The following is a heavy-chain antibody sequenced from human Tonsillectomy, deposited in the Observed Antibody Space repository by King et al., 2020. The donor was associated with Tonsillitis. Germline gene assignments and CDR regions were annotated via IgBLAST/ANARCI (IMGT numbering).Heavy chain of an antibody. D-gene: IGHD6-13*01. Sequence: VQLVESGAEVKKPGASVKVSCKASGGTYSSYAINWVRQAPGQGLEWMGRINPTFSVTNYAHNLQGRITITADTATTTAYMELSSLRAEDTAVYYCATDFFLPAAAGANAFDIWGHGTMVAVSS. CDR1: GGTYSSYA. J-gene: IGHJ3*02. V-gene: IGHV1-69*09. CDR2: INPTFSVT. CDR3: ATDFFLPAAAGANAFDI.